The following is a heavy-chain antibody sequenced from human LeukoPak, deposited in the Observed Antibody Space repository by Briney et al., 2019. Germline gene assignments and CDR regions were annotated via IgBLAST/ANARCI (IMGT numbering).Heavy chain of an antibody. D-gene: IGHD3-9*01. CDR3: ARGGYDILFIGYYFDY. V-gene: IGHV3-21*01. CDR2: ISSSSSYI. J-gene: IGHJ4*02. CDR1: GFTFSSYS. Sequence: KPGGSLRLSCAASGFTFSSYSMNWVRQAPGKGLEWVSSISSSSSYIYYADSVKGRFTISRDNAKNSLYLQMNSLRAEDTAVYYCARGGYDILFIGYYFDYWGQGTLVTVSS.